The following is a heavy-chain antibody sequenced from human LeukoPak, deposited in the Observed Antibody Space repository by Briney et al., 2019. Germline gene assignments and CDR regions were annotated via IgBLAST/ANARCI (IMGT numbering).Heavy chain of an antibody. CDR1: GYTFTSYG. V-gene: IGHV1-2*02. CDR2: INPNSGGT. J-gene: IGHJ5*02. Sequence: GASVKVSCKASGYTFTSYGISWVRQAPGQGLEWMGWINPNSGGTNYAQKFQGRVTMTRDTSISTAYMELSRLRSDDTAVYYCATFTMVRGSTPWGQGTLVTVSS. D-gene: IGHD3-10*01. CDR3: ATFTMVRGSTP.